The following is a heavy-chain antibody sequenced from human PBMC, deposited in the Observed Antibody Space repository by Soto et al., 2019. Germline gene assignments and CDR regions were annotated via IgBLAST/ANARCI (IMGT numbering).Heavy chain of an antibody. CDR3: AKDQQDDYIWGSYRYRSY. CDR2: ISGSGGST. CDR1: GFTFSSYA. Sequence: PGGSLRLSCAASGFTFSSYAMSWVRQAPGKGLEWVSAISGSGGSTYYADSVKGRFTISRDNSKNTLYLQMNSLRAEDTAVYYCAKDQQDDYIWGSYRYRSYWGQGTLVTVSS. V-gene: IGHV3-23*01. J-gene: IGHJ4*02. D-gene: IGHD3-16*02.